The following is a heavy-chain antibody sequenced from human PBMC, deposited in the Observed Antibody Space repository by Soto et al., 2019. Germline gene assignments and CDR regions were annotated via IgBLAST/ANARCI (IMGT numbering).Heavy chain of an antibody. D-gene: IGHD3-9*01. CDR2: IYYSGST. Sequence: SETLSLTCTVSGGSISSGGYYWSWIRQHPGKGLEWIGYIYYSGSTYYNPSLKSRVTISVDTSKNQFSLKLSSVTAADTAVYYCARDRTRYFDSPGLFDPWGQGTLVTVSS. V-gene: IGHV4-31*03. CDR3: ARDRTRYFDSPGLFDP. J-gene: IGHJ5*02. CDR1: GGSISSGGYY.